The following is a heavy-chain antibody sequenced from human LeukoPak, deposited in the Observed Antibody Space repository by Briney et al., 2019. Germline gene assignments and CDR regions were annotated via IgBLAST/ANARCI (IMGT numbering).Heavy chain of an antibody. CDR1: GYTFIGHY. CDR2: MNPDSGGT. D-gene: IGHD3-16*01. J-gene: IGHJ4*02. Sequence: ASVKVSCKASGYTFIGHYIHWVRQAPGQGLEWMGWMNPDSGGTNYAQKFQDRVTMNRDTSITTAYMELSRLTSDDTAIYYCARVRYRLAETYIDYWGQGTLVTVSS. CDR3: ARVRYRLAETYIDY. V-gene: IGHV1-2*02.